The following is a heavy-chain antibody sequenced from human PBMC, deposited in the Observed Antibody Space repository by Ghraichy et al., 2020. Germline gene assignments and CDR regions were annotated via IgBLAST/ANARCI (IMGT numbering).Heavy chain of an antibody. J-gene: IGHJ6*02. CDR3: AKGIWDRRPGGMDV. D-gene: IGHD1-26*01. CDR1: GFTFSSYA. Sequence: GESLNISCAASGFTFSSYAMSWVRQAPGTWLEWVSAISGSGGSTYYANSVKGLFTISRDNSKNTLYLQMNILRAEETAVYYCAKGIWDRRPGGMDVWGQGTTVTVSS. V-gene: IGHV3-23*01. CDR2: ISGSGGST.